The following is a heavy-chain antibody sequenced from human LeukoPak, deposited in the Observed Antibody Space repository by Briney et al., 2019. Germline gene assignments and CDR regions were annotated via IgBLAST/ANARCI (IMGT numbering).Heavy chain of an antibody. J-gene: IGHJ4*02. D-gene: IGHD3-16*02. CDR3: AKGKGLLMITFGGVIVN. CDR2: ISWNSGSI. Sequence: QPGRSLRLSCAASGFTFDDYAMHWVRQAPGKGLEWVSGISWNSGSIGYADSVKGRFTISRDNAKNSLYLQMNSLRAEDTALYYCAKGKGLLMITFGGVIVNWGQGTLVTVSS. V-gene: IGHV3-9*01. CDR1: GFTFDDYA.